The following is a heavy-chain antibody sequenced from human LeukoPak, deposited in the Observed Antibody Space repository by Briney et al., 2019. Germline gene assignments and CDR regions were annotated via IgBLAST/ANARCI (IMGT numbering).Heavy chain of an antibody. J-gene: IGHJ4*02. CDR1: GYTFTGYY. D-gene: IGHD6-13*01. CDR3: ASAYGIGEDSIAAAGDY. V-gene: IGHV1-2*02. Sequence: ASVKVSCKASGYTFTGYYMHWVRQAPGQGLEWMGWINPNSGGTNYAQKFQGRVTMTRDTSISTAYMELSRLRSDDTAVYYCASAYGIGEDSIAAAGDYWGQGTLVTVSS. CDR2: INPNSGGT.